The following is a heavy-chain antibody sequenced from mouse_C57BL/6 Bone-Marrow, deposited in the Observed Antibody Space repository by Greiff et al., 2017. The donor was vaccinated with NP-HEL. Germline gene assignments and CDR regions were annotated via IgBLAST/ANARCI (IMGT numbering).Heavy chain of an antibody. CDR1: GYTFTSYG. V-gene: IGHV1-58*01. CDR3: VGWGGDY. J-gene: IGHJ2*01. Sequence: SGAELVRPGSSVKMSCKTSGYTFTSYGINWVKQRPGQGLEWIGYIYIGNGYNESNEKFKGKATLTSDTSSSTAYMQLSSLTSEVSAIYFCVGWGGDYWGQGTTLTVSS. D-gene: IGHD1-1*02. CDR2: IYIGNGYN.